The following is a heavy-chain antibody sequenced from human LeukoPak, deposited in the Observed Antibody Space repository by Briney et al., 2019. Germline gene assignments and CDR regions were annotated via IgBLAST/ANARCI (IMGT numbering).Heavy chain of an antibody. J-gene: IGHJ4*02. Sequence: GGSLRLSCAASGFTFSNYAMNWVRQAPGKGLEWVSTIVGSGGSTYYADSVKGRFTISRDNSKNTLYLQMNSLRAEDTAVYYCAKGGRTWDYWGQGTLVTVSS. CDR3: AKGGRTWDY. CDR1: GFTFSNYA. CDR2: IVGSGGST. V-gene: IGHV3-23*01. D-gene: IGHD1-1*01.